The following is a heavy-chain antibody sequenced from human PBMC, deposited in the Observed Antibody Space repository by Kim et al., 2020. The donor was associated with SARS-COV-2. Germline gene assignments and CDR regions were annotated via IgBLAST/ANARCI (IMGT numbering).Heavy chain of an antibody. CDR3: ARDGGFGGYPVFNY. Sequence: GGSLRLSCAASGFTFSSYGMHWVRQAPGKGLEWVAVVWFDGSNKYYADSVKGRFTISRDNSKNTLYLQMNSLRAEDTAVYYCARDGGFGGYPVFNYWGQGTLVAVSS. CDR2: VWFDGSNK. CDR1: GFTFSSYG. D-gene: IGHD5-12*01. J-gene: IGHJ4*02. V-gene: IGHV3-33*01.